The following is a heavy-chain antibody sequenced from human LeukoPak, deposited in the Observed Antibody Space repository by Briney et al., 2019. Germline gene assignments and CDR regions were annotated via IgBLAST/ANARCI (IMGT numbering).Heavy chain of an antibody. V-gene: IGHV1-2*02. CDR3: ARTSSWELRGVVGWFDP. Sequence: GASVKVSCKASGYTFTGYYMHWVRQAPGQGLEWMGWINPNSGGTNYAQKFQGRVTMTRGTSIRTAYMELSRLRSDDTAVYYCARTSSWELRGVVGWFDPWGQGTLLTVSS. J-gene: IGHJ5*02. CDR2: INPNSGGT. CDR1: GYTFTGYY. D-gene: IGHD1-26*01.